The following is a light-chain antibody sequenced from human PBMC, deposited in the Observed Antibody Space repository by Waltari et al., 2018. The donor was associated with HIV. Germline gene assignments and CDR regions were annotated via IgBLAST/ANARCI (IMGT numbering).Light chain of an antibody. CDR1: QTINRSF. Sequence: EIVLTQSPGTLSLSPGERATLTCRASQTINRSFLSWYQQKPGQAPRLMVCGASSRATGVSDRFSGSGSGTDFTLTISRLEPEDFAVYYCQQYGGSPLTFGGGTKVEI. V-gene: IGKV3-20*01. J-gene: IGKJ4*01. CDR2: GAS. CDR3: QQYGGSPLT.